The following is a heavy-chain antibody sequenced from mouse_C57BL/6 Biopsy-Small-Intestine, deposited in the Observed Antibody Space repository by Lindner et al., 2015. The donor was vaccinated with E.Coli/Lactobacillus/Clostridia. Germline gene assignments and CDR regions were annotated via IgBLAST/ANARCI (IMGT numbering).Heavy chain of an antibody. CDR3: ATNWDGIAY. V-gene: IGHV5-17*01. CDR2: INSGSTTI. J-gene: IGHJ3*01. CDR1: GFTFSDYG. D-gene: IGHD4-1*02. Sequence: EVQLQESGGDLVKPGGSLKLSCAASGFTFSDYGMHWFRQAPEKGLEWVAYINSGSTTIYYADTVKGRFTISRDNAKNTLFLQMTSLRSEDTAMYYCATNWDGIAYWGQGTLVTVSA.